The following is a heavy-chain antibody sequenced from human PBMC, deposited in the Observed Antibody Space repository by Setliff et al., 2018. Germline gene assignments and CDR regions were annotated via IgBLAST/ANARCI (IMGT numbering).Heavy chain of an antibody. CDR2: IKQDGSEK. V-gene: IGHV3-7*04. CDR3: ARDKGVISLDY. J-gene: IGHJ4*02. Sequence: GSLRLSCAASGFTFSSYWMSWVRQAPGKGLEWVANIKQDGSEKYYVDPVKGRFTISRDNAKNSLYLDMNSLRGEDTAVYYCARDKGVISLDYWGQGTLVTVSS. CDR1: GFTFSSYW. D-gene: IGHD3-16*02.